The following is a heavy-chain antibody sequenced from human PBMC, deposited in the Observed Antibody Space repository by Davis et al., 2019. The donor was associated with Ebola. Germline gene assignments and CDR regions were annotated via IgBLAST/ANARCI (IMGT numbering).Heavy chain of an antibody. Sequence: PGGSLRLSCVVSKLIFGSYNVHWVRQAPGKGLVWVASISNDGRHRHDGPSGKGRLTVSSDNSKTTVYLDLNSLRIDDSGVFYCATGCYDFNVSPQLDHWGQGTLVTVSS. CDR2: ISNDGRHR. CDR1: KLIFGSYN. CDR3: ATGCYDFNVSPQLDH. J-gene: IGHJ4*01. V-gene: IGHV3-30*04. D-gene: IGHD5-12*01.